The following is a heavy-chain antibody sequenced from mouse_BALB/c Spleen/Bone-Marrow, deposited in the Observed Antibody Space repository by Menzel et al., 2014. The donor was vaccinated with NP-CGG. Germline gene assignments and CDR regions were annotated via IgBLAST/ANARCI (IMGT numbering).Heavy chain of an antibody. CDR3: ARDSFLITRALDY. Sequence: VQLVESGPGLVAPSQRLSITCTVSGFSLTGYGVSWVRQPPGKGLEWLGMIWGDGSTDYNSALKSRLSITKDNSKSQVFLKMSSLQTDDTARYYCARDSFLITRALDYWGQGASVTVSS. D-gene: IGHD2-4*01. CDR1: GFSLTGYG. J-gene: IGHJ4*01. CDR2: IWGDGST. V-gene: IGHV2-6-7*01.